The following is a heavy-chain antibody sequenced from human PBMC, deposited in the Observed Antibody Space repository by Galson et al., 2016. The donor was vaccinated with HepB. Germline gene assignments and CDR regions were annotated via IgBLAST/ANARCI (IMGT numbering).Heavy chain of an antibody. V-gene: IGHV3-11*06. CDR1: GFTFIHYY. CDR2: ITVDSSYT. Sequence: SLRLSCAASGFTFIHYYMSWFRRAPGKGLECLSYITVDSSYTNYADSVKGRFTISRDNAKNSLYLQMNSLRAEDTAVYYCARVTSTTCFNGLETCSYSYYMDVWGKGTTVTVSS. J-gene: IGHJ6*03. CDR3: ARVTSTTCFNGLETCSYSYYMDV. D-gene: IGHD2-2*01.